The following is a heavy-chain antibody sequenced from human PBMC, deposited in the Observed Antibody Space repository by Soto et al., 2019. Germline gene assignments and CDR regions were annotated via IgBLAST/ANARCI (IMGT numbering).Heavy chain of an antibody. D-gene: IGHD2-15*01. CDR1: GGSY. CDR2: INHSGIT. Sequence: ASETLSLTCTVSGGSYWSWIRQPPGRGLEWIGEINHSGITNYNPTLKSRVTISVDTSKNQFSLKLNSVTAADTAVYYCAREHCYGGSCYWPVWGQGTLVTVSS. V-gene: IGHV4-34*01. CDR3: AREHCYGGSCYWPV. J-gene: IGHJ4*02.